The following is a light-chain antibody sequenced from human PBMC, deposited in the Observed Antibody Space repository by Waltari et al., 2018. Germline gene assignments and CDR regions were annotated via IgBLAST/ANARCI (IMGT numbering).Light chain of an antibody. V-gene: IGLV3-9*01. CDR2: RDS. J-gene: IGLJ2*01. Sequence: SYELTQPLSVSVALGQTARMTCGGNNIGRKNVHWYPQKPGPAPVLVIYRDSNRPPGIPERFSGSNSGNTATLTISRAQAGDEADFYCQVWDSNTAVFGGGTKLTVL. CDR1: NIGRKN. CDR3: QVWDSNTAV.